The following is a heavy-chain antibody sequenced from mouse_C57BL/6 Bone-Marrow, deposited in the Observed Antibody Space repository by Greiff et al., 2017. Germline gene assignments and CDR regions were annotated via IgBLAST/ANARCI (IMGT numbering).Heavy chain of an antibody. Sequence: EVQGVESGGGLVKPGGSLKLSCAASGFTFSDYGMHWVRQAPEQGLEWVAYISSGSSTIYYADTVKGRFTISRDNAKNTLFLQMTSLRSEDTAMYYCAREDYDGGFAYWGQGTLVTVSA. V-gene: IGHV5-17*01. J-gene: IGHJ3*01. CDR1: GFTFSDYG. CDR2: ISSGSSTI. D-gene: IGHD2-4*01. CDR3: AREDYDGGFAY.